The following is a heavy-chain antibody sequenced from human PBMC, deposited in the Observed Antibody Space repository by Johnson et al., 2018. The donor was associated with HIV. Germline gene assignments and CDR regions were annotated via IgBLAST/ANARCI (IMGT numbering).Heavy chain of an antibody. J-gene: IGHJ3*02. Sequence: QVQLVESGGGVVQPGGSLRLSCAASGFTFSSNAMHWVRQAPGKGLEWVAVISYDGSNKYYADSVKGRFTISRDNSKNTLYLQMNSLRAEDTAVYYCARVGQKLVPVPRGAFDIWGQGTMVTVSS. CDR2: ISYDGSNK. D-gene: IGHD6-6*01. CDR3: ARVGQKLVPVPRGAFDI. V-gene: IGHV3-30*19. CDR1: GFTFSSNA.